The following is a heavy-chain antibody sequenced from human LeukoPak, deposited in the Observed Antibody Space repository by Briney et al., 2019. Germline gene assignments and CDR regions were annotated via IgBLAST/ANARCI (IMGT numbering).Heavy chain of an antibody. D-gene: IGHD2-21*02. CDR3: ARGAYCGGDCSSSDSFDI. CDR1: GYTFINYG. V-gene: IGHV1-18*04. CDR2: ISAYNGDT. J-gene: IGHJ3*02. Sequence: ASVKVSFKASGYTFINYGVSWVRQAPAQGLEWLGWISAYNGDTNYAQILQGRVTMTTDTSTNTAYLELRGLRSDDTAIYYCARGAYCGGDCSSSDSFDIWGQGTMVTVSS.